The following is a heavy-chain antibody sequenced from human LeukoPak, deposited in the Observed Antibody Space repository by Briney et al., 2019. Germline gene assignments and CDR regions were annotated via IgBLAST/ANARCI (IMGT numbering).Heavy chain of an antibody. D-gene: IGHD3-22*01. Sequence: SETLSLTCTVSGGSFSSGTHYWGWIRQPPGKGLEWIGSISYSGSTYYIPSLQSRVTISVDTSKNQFSLKLSSVTAADTAVYYCARHRESSGYSPFDYWGQGTLVTVSS. CDR2: ISYSGST. J-gene: IGHJ4*02. CDR1: GGSFSSGTHY. V-gene: IGHV4-39*01. CDR3: ARHRESSGYSPFDY.